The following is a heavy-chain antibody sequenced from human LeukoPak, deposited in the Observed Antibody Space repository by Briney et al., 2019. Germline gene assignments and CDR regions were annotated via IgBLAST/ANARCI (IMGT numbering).Heavy chain of an antibody. D-gene: IGHD6-13*01. V-gene: IGHV1-2*02. CDR3: ARAIAAAGTPGVY. Sequence: GASVKVSCKASGYTFTGYYMHWVRQAPGQGLEWMGWINPNSGGTNYAQKFQGRVTMTRDTSITTVYMELSSLKSDDTAVYYCARAIAAAGTPGVYWGQGTLVTVSS. CDR2: INPNSGGT. J-gene: IGHJ4*02. CDR1: GYTFTGYY.